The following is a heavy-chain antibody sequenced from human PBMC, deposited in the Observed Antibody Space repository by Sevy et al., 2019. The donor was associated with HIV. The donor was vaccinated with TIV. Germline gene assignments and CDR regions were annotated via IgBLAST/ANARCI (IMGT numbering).Heavy chain of an antibody. D-gene: IGHD3-16*02. J-gene: IGHJ4*02. V-gene: IGHV3-30*04. Sequence: GGCLRLSCAASGFTFSSYVMHWVRQAPGKGPEWVAVVSYDGSNKEYADSVKGRFTISRDNSKSTLYLQMNTLRPEDTDVYSCARAPGAVIELGPYSFDDWGQGTLVTVSS. CDR2: VSYDGSNK. CDR3: ARAPGAVIELGPYSFDD. CDR1: GFTFSSYV.